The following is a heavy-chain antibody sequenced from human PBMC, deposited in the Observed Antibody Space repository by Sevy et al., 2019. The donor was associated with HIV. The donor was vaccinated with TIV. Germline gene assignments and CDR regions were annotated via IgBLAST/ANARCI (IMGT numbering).Heavy chain of an antibody. Sequence: GGSLRLSCAASGFTFSSYGMHWVRQAPGKGLEWVAFIRYDGSNKYYADSVKGRFTISRDNSKNTLYLQMNSLRAEDTAVYYCAKGIGNRYCSSTSCRPHYYYYMDVWGKGTTVTVSS. CDR2: IRYDGSNK. CDR1: GFTFSSYG. CDR3: AKGIGNRYCSSTSCRPHYYYYMDV. D-gene: IGHD2-2*01. J-gene: IGHJ6*03. V-gene: IGHV3-30*02.